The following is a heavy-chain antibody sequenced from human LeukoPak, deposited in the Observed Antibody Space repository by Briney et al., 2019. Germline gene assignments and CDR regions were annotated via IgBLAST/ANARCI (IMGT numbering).Heavy chain of an antibody. J-gene: IGHJ4*02. CDR3: AHYGVNSEGY. D-gene: IGHD4-23*01. CDR2: IDNDGSTT. CDR1: GFTFSSYW. Sequence: GGSLRLSRAASGFTFSSYWMNWVRQAAGKGLEWVSRIDNDGSTTNYAGSVQGRFTISRDNAKNTLYLQMNSLGAEDTAVYYCAHYGVNSEGYWGQGTLVTVSS. V-gene: IGHV3-74*01.